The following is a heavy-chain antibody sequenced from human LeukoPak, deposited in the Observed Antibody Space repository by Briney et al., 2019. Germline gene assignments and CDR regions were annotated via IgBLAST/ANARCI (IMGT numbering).Heavy chain of an antibody. D-gene: IGHD2-2*01. V-gene: IGHV1-69*01. J-gene: IGHJ4*02. CDR3: ASPTPRVVVVPAALDY. CDR1: GGTFSSYA. CDR2: IIPIFGIA. Sequence: SVKVSCKASGGTFSSYAISWVRQAPGQGLEWMGGIIPIFGIANYAQKFQGRVTITADESTSTAYMELSSLRSEDTAVYYCASPTPRVVVVPAALDYWGQGTLVTVSS.